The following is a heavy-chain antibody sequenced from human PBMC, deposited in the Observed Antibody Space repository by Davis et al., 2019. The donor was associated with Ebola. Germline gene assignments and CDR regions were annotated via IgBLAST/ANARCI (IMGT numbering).Heavy chain of an antibody. CDR1: GYTFTGYY. J-gene: IGHJ6*04. Sequence: ASVKVSCKASGYTFTGYYMHWVRQAPGQGLEWMGRINPNSGGTNYAQKFQGRVTMTRDTSISTAYMELSRLRSDDTAVYYCARGDITGTEFYYYYYGMDVWGKGTTVTVSS. D-gene: IGHD1-7*01. CDR3: ARGDITGTEFYYYYYGMDV. CDR2: INPNSGGT. V-gene: IGHV1-2*06.